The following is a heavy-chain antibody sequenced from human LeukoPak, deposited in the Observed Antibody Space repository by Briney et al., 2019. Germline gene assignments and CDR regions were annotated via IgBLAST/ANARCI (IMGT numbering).Heavy chain of an antibody. V-gene: IGHV1-2*02. CDR1: GYTFTGYY. J-gene: IGHJ2*01. D-gene: IGHD3-22*01. CDR3: ARVNVAYYYDSSGSWYFDL. CDR2: INPNSGGT. Sequence: GASVKVSCKASGYTFTGYYMHWVRQAPGQGLEWMGWINPNSGGTNYAQKFQGRVTMTRDTSISTAYMELSRLRSDDTAVYYCARVNVAYYYDSSGSWYFDLWGRGTLVTVSS.